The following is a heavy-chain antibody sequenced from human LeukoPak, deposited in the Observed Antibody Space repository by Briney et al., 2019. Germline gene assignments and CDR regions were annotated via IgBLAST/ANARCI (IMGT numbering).Heavy chain of an antibody. D-gene: IGHD1-20*01. V-gene: IGHV3-48*04. Sequence: GGSLRHSCAASGFTFSSYSMNWVRQAPGKGLEWVSYISSSSSTIYYADSVKGRFTISRDNAKNSLYLQMNSLRAEDTAVYYCARDPGDNWNDGVYAFDIWGQGTMVTVSS. J-gene: IGHJ3*02. CDR1: GFTFSSYS. CDR3: ARDPGDNWNDGVYAFDI. CDR2: ISSSSSTI.